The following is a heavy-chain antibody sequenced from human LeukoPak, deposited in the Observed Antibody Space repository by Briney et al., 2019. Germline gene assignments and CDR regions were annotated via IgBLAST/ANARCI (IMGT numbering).Heavy chain of an antibody. CDR2: INSDGSST. CDR1: GFTFSSYW. J-gene: IGHJ6*02. D-gene: IGHD2-2*01. Sequence: GGSLRLSCAASGFTFSSYWMYWVRQAPGKGLVWVSRINSDGSSTSYADSVKGRFTISRDNAKNTLYLQMNSLRAEDTAVYYCARVVVVPAAMRNYYYYGMDVWGQGTTVTVSS. CDR3: ARVVVVPAAMRNYYYYGMDV. V-gene: IGHV3-74*01.